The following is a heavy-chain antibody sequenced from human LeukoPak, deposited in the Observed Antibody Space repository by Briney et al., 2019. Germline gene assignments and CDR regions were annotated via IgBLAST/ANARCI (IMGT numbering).Heavy chain of an antibody. Sequence: GGSLRLSCAASGFTFSSYAMAWVRQAPGKGLEWVSGISDRGGTTYYADSVEGRFAISRDNSKNTLYLQMNNLGAEDTAVYYCAKVTSAGSCYQSDYWGQGTLVTVSS. V-gene: IGHV3-23*01. D-gene: IGHD2-15*01. J-gene: IGHJ4*02. CDR1: GFTFSSYA. CDR2: ISDRGGTT. CDR3: AKVTSAGSCYQSDY.